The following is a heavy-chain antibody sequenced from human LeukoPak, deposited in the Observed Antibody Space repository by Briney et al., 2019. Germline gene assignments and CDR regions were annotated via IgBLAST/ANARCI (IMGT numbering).Heavy chain of an antibody. V-gene: IGHV1-69*04. Sequence: GSSVTVSCTASGGTFSSYAISWVRQAPGQGLEWMGRIIPILGIANYAQKFQGRVTITADKSTSTAYMELSSLRSEDTAVYYCAREAIAVAGTAFDYWGQGTLVTVSS. CDR3: AREAIAVAGTAFDY. D-gene: IGHD6-19*01. J-gene: IGHJ4*02. CDR1: GGTFSSYA. CDR2: IIPILGIA.